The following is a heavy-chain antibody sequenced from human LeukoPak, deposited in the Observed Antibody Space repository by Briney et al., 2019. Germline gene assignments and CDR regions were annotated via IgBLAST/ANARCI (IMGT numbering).Heavy chain of an antibody. D-gene: IGHD6-19*01. J-gene: IGHJ6*02. CDR3: AAPGTYSSGWSMGGYYYYYYGMDV. Sequence: GASVKVSCKVSGYTLTELSMHWVRQAPGKGLEWMGGFDPEDGETIYAQKFQGRVTMTEDTSTDTAYMELSSLRSDDTAVYYCAAPGTYSSGWSMGGYYYYYYGMDVWGQGTTVTVSS. V-gene: IGHV1-24*01. CDR1: GYTLTELS. CDR2: FDPEDGET.